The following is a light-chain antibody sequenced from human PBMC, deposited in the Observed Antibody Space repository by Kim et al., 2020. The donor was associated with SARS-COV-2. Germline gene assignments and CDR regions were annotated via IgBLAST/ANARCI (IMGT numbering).Light chain of an antibody. CDR2: SDS. Sequence: VSVALGQTARITCGGDNIGSQNVHWYQQRPGQAPVLVIYSDSNRPSGIPERFSGSNSENTATLTINRAQAEDEADYYCQVWDNSVVFGGGTQLTVL. V-gene: IGLV3-9*01. CDR3: QVWDNSVV. J-gene: IGLJ2*01. CDR1: NIGSQN.